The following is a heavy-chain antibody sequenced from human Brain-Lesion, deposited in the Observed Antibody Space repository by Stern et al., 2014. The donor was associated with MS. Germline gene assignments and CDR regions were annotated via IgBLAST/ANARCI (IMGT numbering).Heavy chain of an antibody. V-gene: IGHV4-61*02. CDR3: ARGRVVPGFQYYATDV. J-gene: IGHJ6*02. CDR2: IFNSGST. CDR1: GGSISSGGYY. D-gene: IGHD2-2*01. Sequence: QVQLVQSGPGLVKPSQTLSLSCTVSGGSISSGGYYWSWIRQPAGKGLEWIGRIFNSGSTSYNPPPKSRVTISIDTPQNQFSLRLNSMTAADTAVYYCARGRVVPGFQYYATDVWGQGTTVIVSS.